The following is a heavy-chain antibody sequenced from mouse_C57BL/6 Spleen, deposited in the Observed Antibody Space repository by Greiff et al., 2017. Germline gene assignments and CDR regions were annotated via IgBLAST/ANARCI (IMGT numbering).Heavy chain of an antibody. CDR1: GYTFTDYE. J-gene: IGHJ1*03. D-gene: IGHD1-1*01. V-gene: IGHV1-15*01. CDR3: TRKDYGSSYTWYFDV. CDR2: IDPETGGT. Sequence: QVQLKESGAELVRPGASVTLSCKASGYTFTDYEMHWVKQTPVHGLEWIGAIDPETGGTAYNQKFKGKAILTADKSSSTAYMELRSLTSEDSAVYYCTRKDYGSSYTWYFDVWGTGTTVTVSS.